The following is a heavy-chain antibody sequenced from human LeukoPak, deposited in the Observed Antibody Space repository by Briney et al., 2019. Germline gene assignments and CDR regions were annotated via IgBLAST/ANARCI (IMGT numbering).Heavy chain of an antibody. CDR2: ISYDGSNK. V-gene: IGHV3-30-3*01. J-gene: IGHJ4*02. CDR1: GFTFSSYA. Sequence: GGSLRLSCAASGFTFSSYAMHWVRQAPGKGLEWVAVISYDGSNKYYADSVKGRFTTSRDNSKNTLYLQMNSLRAEDTAVYYCARDRYYYGSGSYYTDQYFDYWGQGTLVAVSS. D-gene: IGHD3-10*01. CDR3: ARDRYYYGSGSYYTDQYFDY.